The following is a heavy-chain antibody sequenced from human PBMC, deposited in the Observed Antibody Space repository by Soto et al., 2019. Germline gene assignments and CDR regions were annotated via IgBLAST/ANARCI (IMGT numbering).Heavy chain of an antibody. V-gene: IGHV3-53*01. CDR2: IYGGGST. J-gene: IGHJ4*02. CDR3: ARDFDSSGYLVDY. Sequence: GGSLRLSCAASGFTVSSNYMSWVRQAPGKGLEWVSVIYGGGSTYYADSVKGRFTISRDNSKNTLYLQMNSLRAEDTAVYYCARDFDSSGYLVDYWGQGTLVTVSS. CDR1: GFTVSSNY. D-gene: IGHD3-22*01.